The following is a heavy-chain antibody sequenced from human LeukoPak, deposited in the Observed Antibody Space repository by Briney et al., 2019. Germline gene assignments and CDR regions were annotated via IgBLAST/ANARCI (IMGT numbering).Heavy chain of an antibody. J-gene: IGHJ6*03. CDR2: ISAYNGNT. V-gene: IGHV1-18*01. CDR3: ARDPIGYCSSTSCYPYYMDV. CDR1: GFTFNSYG. D-gene: IGHD2-2*03. Sequence: ASVKVSCNTSGFTFNSYGITWVRQAPGQGLEWMGWISAYNGNTNYAQNLQGRVTMTTDTSTSTAYMELRSLRSDDTAVYYCARDPIGYCSSTSCYPYYMDVWGKGTTVTVSS.